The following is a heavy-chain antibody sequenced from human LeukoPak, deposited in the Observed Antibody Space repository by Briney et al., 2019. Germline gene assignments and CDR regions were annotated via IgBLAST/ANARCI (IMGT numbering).Heavy chain of an antibody. J-gene: IGHJ4*02. CDR1: GFIFSNYS. Sequence: PGGSLRLSCAASGFIFSNYSMHWVRQAPGKGLEWVALISYDGGTKYYADAVKGRFTISRDNSKNTLYLQMNSLRAEDTAVYYCAGDGTQNLDHFEHWAQGTLVTVSS. CDR3: AGDGTQNLDHFEH. D-gene: IGHD1-1*01. CDR2: ISYDGGTK. V-gene: IGHV3-30-3*01.